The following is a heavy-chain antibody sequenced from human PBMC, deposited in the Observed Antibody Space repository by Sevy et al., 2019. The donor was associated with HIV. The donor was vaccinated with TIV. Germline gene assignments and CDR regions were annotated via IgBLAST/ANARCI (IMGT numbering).Heavy chain of an antibody. D-gene: IGHD5-18*01. J-gene: IGHJ4*02. CDR1: GFTFSTYG. CDR3: ARDGDTGVGYYFDY. Sequence: GGSLRLSCAASGFTFSTYGMHWVRQAPGKGLEWVAVIWYDGSNKYYADSVKGRFTISRDNSKNTLYLQMNSLRAEGTAVYYCARDGDTGVGYYFDYWGQGTLVTVSS. CDR2: IWYDGSNK. V-gene: IGHV3-33*01.